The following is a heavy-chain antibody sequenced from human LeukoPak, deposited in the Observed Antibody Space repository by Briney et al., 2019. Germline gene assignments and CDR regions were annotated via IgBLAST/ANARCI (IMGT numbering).Heavy chain of an antibody. CDR1: GDPISTYY. CDR2: IYYSGRT. V-gene: IGHV4-59*08. J-gene: IGHJ4*02. CDR3: ARGHYYDSSGYRKIFDY. D-gene: IGHD3-22*01. Sequence: SETLSLTCTVSGDPISTYYWTWIRQPPGKGLEWLGYIYYSGRTNYNPPLKSRVTISVDTSKNQFSLKLRSVTASDTAVYYCARGHYYDSSGYRKIFDYWGQGTLVTVSS.